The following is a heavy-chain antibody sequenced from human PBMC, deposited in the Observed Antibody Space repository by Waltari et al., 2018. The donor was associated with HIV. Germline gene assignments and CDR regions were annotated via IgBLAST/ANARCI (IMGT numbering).Heavy chain of an antibody. Sequence: QVQLEQSGAEVKKPGSSVKVSCAASRASFSSLTVNWVRQARGQGLECMGGIITIFGSADYAKKVQGRMTITADESTTTVYMELSDLTPDDTAVYYCATKRDRRSSYYYYALDVWGQGTAVTVSS. CDR2: IITIFGSA. J-gene: IGHJ6*02. D-gene: IGHD6-6*01. CDR3: ATKRDRRSSYYYYALDV. CDR1: RASFSSLT. V-gene: IGHV1-69*12.